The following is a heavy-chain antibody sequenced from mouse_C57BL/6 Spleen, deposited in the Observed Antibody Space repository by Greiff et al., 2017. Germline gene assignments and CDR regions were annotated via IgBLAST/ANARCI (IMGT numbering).Heavy chain of an antibody. CDR1: GFSLTSYG. Sequence: VHLVESGPGLVQPSQSLSITCTVSGFSLTSYGVHWVRQSPGKGLEWLGVIWRGGSTDYNAAFMSRLSITKDNSKSQVFFKMNSLQADDTAIYYCAKNDGDSKGDYAMDYWGQGTSVTVSS. D-gene: IGHD2-5*01. CDR2: IWRGGST. CDR3: AKNDGDSKGDYAMDY. J-gene: IGHJ4*01. V-gene: IGHV2-5*01.